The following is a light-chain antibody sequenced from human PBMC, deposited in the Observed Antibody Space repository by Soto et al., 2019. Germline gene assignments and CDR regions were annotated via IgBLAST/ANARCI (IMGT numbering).Light chain of an antibody. V-gene: IGKV4-1*01. Sequence: DIVMTQSPDSLAVSLGERATINCKSGQSVLNSFSNKNYLAWYQQKPGQPPKLLIYWASTRESGVPDRFSGSGSGTDFTLTISSLQAEDVAVYSCQQYHTNPPTFGGETKVEI. CDR2: WAS. CDR3: QQYHTNPPT. CDR1: QSVLNSFSNKNY. J-gene: IGKJ4*01.